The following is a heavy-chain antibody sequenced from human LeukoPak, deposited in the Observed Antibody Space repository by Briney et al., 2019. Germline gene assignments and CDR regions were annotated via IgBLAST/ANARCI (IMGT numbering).Heavy chain of an antibody. Sequence: GGSLRLSCAASGFTFSSYAMSWVRQAPGKGLEWLSYINGGGTYTNYADSVKGRFTMSRDNAKNSLYLQMNNLRAEDTAVYYCARAERRGGGYWGQGTLVTVSS. CDR2: INGGGTYT. CDR1: GFTFSSYA. D-gene: IGHD2-15*01. CDR3: ARAERRGGGY. J-gene: IGHJ4*02. V-gene: IGHV3-11*05.